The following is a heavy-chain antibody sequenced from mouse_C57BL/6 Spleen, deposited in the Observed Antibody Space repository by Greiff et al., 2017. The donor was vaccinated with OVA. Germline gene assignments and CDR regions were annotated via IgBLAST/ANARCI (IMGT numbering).Heavy chain of an antibody. J-gene: IGHJ4*01. CDR2: IWSDGST. Sequence: QVQLKESGPGLVAPSQSLSITCTVSGFSLTSYGVHWVRQPPGKGLEWLVVIWSDGSTTYNSALKSRLSISKDNSKSQVFLKMNSLQTDDTAMYYCARGYYDYGGDYYAMDYWGQGTSVTVSS. D-gene: IGHD2-4*01. CDR3: ARGYYDYGGDYYAMDY. CDR1: GFSLTSYG. V-gene: IGHV2-6*03.